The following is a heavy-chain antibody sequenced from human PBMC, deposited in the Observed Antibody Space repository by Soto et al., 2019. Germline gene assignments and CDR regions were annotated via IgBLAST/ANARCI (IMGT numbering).Heavy chain of an antibody. J-gene: IGHJ4*02. Sequence: LRLSCSASGITLSSYAMIWVRQAPGKGPEWVSGISASGGSTSYADSVKGRFTISRDNSKNTLYLQMNSLRADDTAVYHCAKGQNSGTYRFYFDYWGQGALVTVSS. CDR1: GITLSSYA. CDR3: AKGQNSGTYRFYFDY. V-gene: IGHV3-23*01. CDR2: ISASGGST. D-gene: IGHD1-26*01.